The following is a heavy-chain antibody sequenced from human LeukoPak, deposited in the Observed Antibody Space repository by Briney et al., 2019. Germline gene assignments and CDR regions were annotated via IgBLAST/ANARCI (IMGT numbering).Heavy chain of an antibody. D-gene: IGHD6-6*01. CDR1: EFTFSSYA. Sequence: PGGSLRLSCAASEFTFSSYAMTWVPQAPGKGLEWVSAISGSGGTTYYTDSVKGRFTISRDNSKNTLYLQMNSLRAEDTAVYYCAKDRGQLGFPDYWGQGTLVTVSS. V-gene: IGHV3-23*01. J-gene: IGHJ4*02. CDR3: AKDRGQLGFPDY. CDR2: ISGSGGTT.